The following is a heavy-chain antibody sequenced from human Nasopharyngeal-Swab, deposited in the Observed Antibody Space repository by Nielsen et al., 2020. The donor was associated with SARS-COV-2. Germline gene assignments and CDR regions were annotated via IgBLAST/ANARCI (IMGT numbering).Heavy chain of an antibody. Sequence: GGSLRLSCAGSGFTFGRFGMTWVRQAPGKGLEWVSYISPSSGYIYYAESLKGRFTISRDNGKNSVYLQMNSLRADDTAVYFCARQDRFYYYLDVWGKGTTVTVSS. V-gene: IGHV3-21*01. D-gene: IGHD3-3*01. J-gene: IGHJ6*03. CDR3: ARQDRFYYYLDV. CDR1: GFTFGRFG. CDR2: ISPSSGYI.